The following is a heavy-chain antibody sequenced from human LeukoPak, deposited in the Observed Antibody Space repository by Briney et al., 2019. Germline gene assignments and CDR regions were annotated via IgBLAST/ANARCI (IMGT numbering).Heavy chain of an antibody. V-gene: IGHV4-59*08. J-gene: IGHJ3*02. CDR2: IYYSGST. Sequence: SETLSLTCTVSGGSISSYYWSWIQQPPGKGLEWIGYIYYSGSTNYNPSLKSRVTISVDTSKNQFSLKLSSVTAADTAVYYCARTSTMVRGAYAFDIWGQGTMVTVSS. D-gene: IGHD3-10*01. CDR3: ARTSTMVRGAYAFDI. CDR1: GGSISSYY.